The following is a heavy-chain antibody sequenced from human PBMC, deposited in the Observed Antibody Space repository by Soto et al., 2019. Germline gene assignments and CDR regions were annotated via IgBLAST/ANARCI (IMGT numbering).Heavy chain of an antibody. CDR1: GGSISSYY. J-gene: IGHJ6*02. V-gene: IGHV4-4*07. CDR2: IYTSGST. CDR3: ARDLGYYGSGSFVDSYGMDV. D-gene: IGHD3-10*01. Sequence: PSETLSLTCTVSGGSISSYYWSWIRQPAGKGLEWIGRIYTSGSTNYNPSLKSRVTMSVDTSKNQFSLKLSSVTAADTAVYYCARDLGYYGSGSFVDSYGMDVWGQGTAVTVSS.